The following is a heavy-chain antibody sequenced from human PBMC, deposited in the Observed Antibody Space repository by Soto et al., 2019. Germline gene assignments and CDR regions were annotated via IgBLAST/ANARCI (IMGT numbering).Heavy chain of an antibody. CDR1: GFTFSRDG. Sequence: PGGSLRLSCAASGFTFSRDGRSWVRQAPGKGLEWVSLITDNGGSTYYADSVKGRFTISRDNTKNTLFLQMNSLRAEDTAVYYCAEERATTTAFDYRGQGALVTVSS. V-gene: IGHV3-23*01. CDR3: AEERATTTAFDY. J-gene: IGHJ4*02. CDR2: ITDNGGST. D-gene: IGHD4-17*01.